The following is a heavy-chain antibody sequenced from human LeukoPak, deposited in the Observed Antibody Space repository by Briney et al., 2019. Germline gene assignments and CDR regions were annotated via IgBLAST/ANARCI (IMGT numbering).Heavy chain of an antibody. J-gene: IGHJ3*02. CDR2: ISVYNGNT. V-gene: IGHV1-18*01. CDR1: GYTFTSYD. Sequence: ASVKVSCKASGYTFTSYDISWVRQAPGQGLEWMGWISVYNGNTNYAQKLQGRVTMTTDTSTSTAYMELRSLRSDDTAVYYCAASTLTIFGVVIPSGAFDIWGQGTMVTVSS. D-gene: IGHD3-3*01. CDR3: AASTLTIFGVVIPSGAFDI.